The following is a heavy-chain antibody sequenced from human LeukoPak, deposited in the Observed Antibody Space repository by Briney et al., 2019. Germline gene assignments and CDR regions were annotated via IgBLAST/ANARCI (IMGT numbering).Heavy chain of an antibody. Sequence: GASVKVSCKASGGTFSSYAISWVRQAPGQGLEWMGGIIPIFGTANYAQKFQGRVTITADESTSTAYMELSSLRSEDTAVYYCAKDHHYSDIHYYFDYWGQGTLVTVSS. D-gene: IGHD3-22*01. CDR1: GGTFSSYA. CDR3: AKDHHYSDIHYYFDY. J-gene: IGHJ4*02. V-gene: IGHV1-69*13. CDR2: IIPIFGTA.